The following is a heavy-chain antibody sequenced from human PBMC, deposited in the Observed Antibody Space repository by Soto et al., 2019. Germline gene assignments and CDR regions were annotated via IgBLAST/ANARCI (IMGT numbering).Heavy chain of an antibody. CDR1: GGTFSSYA. CDR3: NRKRITMVRGVIIKDYYYGMDV. CDR2: IVPIFGTA. D-gene: IGHD3-10*01. Sequence: ASVKVSCKASGGTFSSYAISWVRQAPGQGLEWMGGIVPIFGTANYAQKFQGRVTITADESTSTAYMELSSLRSEDTAVYYCNRKRITMVRGVIIKDYYYGMDVWGQGTKGTV. J-gene: IGHJ6*02. V-gene: IGHV1-69*13.